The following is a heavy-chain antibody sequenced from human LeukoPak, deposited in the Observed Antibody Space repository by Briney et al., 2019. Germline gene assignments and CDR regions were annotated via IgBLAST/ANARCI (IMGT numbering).Heavy chain of an antibody. D-gene: IGHD7-27*01. CDR1: GLTFSSYG. CDR2: ISYDGSNK. Sequence: GGSLRLSCAASGLTFSSYGMHWVRQASGKGLEWVAVISYDGSNKYYADSVKGRFTISRDNSKNTLYLQMNSLRAEDTAVYYCAKDLGDYYFDYWGQGTLVTVSS. J-gene: IGHJ4*02. CDR3: AKDLGDYYFDY. V-gene: IGHV3-30*18.